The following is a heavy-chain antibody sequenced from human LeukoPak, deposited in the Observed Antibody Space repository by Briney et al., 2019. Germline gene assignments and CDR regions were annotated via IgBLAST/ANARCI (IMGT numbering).Heavy chain of an antibody. Sequence: SETLSLTCTVSGGSISGYYWTWMRQPAGEGLEWIGRIYTSGSTNYNPSLKSRVTMSVDTSKNQFSLKLSPVTAADTAVYYCARDLLASHFDWLLSYAFDIWGQGTMVTVSS. V-gene: IGHV4-4*07. CDR2: IYTSGST. CDR1: GGSISGYY. J-gene: IGHJ3*02. CDR3: ARDLLASHFDWLLSYAFDI. D-gene: IGHD3-9*01.